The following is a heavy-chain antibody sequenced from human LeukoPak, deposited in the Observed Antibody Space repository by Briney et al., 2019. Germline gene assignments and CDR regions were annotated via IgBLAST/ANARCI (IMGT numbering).Heavy chain of an antibody. CDR3: ARGWASSWYYFDF. J-gene: IGHJ4*02. CDR2: TYDSGSS. Sequence: SETLSLTCAVSGGSMRNYYWSWIRQPPGKGLEWIGYTYDSGSSSYNPSLRGRVSISIDTSNNQFSLNLSSVTAADTAVYYCARGWASSWYYFDFWGQGTLVTVSS. CDR1: GGSMRNYY. D-gene: IGHD2-2*01. V-gene: IGHV4-59*01.